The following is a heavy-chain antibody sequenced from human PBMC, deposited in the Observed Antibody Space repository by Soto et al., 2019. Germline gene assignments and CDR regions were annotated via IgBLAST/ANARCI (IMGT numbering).Heavy chain of an antibody. V-gene: IGHV3-53*01. Sequence: EVQLVESGGGLIQPGGSLRLSCAVSGFTVSNNYMSWVRQAPGKGLEGVSVIYSGGYTAYGDSVKGRFTISRDNSKNKQIQQRKSPRAAPMGVFYWGARPGGGGYWGQGTLVTVSS. J-gene: IGHJ4*02. CDR2: IYSGGYT. CDR1: GFTVSNNY. CDR3: GARPGGGGY. D-gene: IGHD3-10*01.